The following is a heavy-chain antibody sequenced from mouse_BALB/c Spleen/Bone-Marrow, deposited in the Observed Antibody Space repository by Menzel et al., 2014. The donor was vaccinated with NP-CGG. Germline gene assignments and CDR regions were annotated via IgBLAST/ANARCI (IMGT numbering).Heavy chain of an antibody. CDR3: ARVLYYGNYDSFAY. CDR1: GYTFSSYW. V-gene: IGHV1-9*01. CDR2: ILPGSGTS. Sequence: VKLMESGAELMKPGASVKISCKATGYTFSSYWIEWVKLRPGHGLEWIGEILPGSGTSNYNMKFKGKATFTADTSCNTDYMQLSSRTSEDSAVYYCARVLYYGNYDSFAYWGQGTLVTVSA. D-gene: IGHD2-1*01. J-gene: IGHJ3*01.